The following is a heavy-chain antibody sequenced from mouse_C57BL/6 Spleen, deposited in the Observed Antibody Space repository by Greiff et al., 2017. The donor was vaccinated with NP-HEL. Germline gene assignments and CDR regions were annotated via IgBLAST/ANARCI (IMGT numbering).Heavy chain of an antibody. Sequence: QVQLKESGPELVKPGASVKLSCKASGYTFTSYDINWVKQRPGQGLEWIGWIYPRDGSTKYNEKFKGKATLTVDTSSSTAYMELHSLTSEDSAVYVCARNYGYDGGAMDYLGQGTSVTVSS. CDR2: IYPRDGST. D-gene: IGHD2-2*01. V-gene: IGHV1-85*01. CDR3: ARNYGYDGGAMDY. CDR1: GYTFTSYD. J-gene: IGHJ4*01.